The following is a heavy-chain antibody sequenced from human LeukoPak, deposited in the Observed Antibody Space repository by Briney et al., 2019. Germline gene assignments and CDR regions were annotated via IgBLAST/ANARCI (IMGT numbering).Heavy chain of an antibody. CDR2: INHSGST. D-gene: IGHD2-15*01. CDR3: ARAPIVVVVAATKRDAFDI. V-gene: IGHV4-34*01. CDR1: GGSFSGYY. Sequence: PSETLSLTCAVYGGSFSGYYWSWIRQPPGKGLEWIGEINHSGSTNYNPSLKSRATISVDTSKNQFSLKLSSVTAADTAVYYCARAPIVVVVAATKRDAFDIWGQGTMVTVSS. J-gene: IGHJ3*02.